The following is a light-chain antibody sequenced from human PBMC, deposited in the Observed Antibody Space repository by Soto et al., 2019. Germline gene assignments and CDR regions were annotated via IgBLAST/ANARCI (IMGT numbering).Light chain of an antibody. J-gene: IGLJ2*01. Sequence: QSALTQPASVSGSPGQSITISCTGTSSDVGGYNYVSWYQHHPGKAPKLMIFEVSNRPSGVSNRFSGSKSGNTASLTISGLQAEDEADYYCSSHTTNTPVVFGGGTKLTVL. CDR1: SSDVGGYNY. V-gene: IGLV2-14*01. CDR2: EVS. CDR3: SSHTTNTPVV.